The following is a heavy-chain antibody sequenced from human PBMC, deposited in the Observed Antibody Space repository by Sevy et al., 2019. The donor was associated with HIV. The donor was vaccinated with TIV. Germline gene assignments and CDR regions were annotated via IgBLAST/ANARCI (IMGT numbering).Heavy chain of an antibody. D-gene: IGHD3-22*01. CDR3: ATTKDYYESSGYPFDH. Sequence: ASVKVSCKVSGYTLTKLSMHWVRQTPGKGLEWMGTFDPEDDNRGHAQKFQGRVTMTEDTSTDTAYMELTSLRSEDTAVYYCATTKDYYESSGYPFDHWGQGTLVTVSS. CDR2: FDPEDDNR. CDR1: GYTLTKLS. J-gene: IGHJ4*02. V-gene: IGHV1-24*01.